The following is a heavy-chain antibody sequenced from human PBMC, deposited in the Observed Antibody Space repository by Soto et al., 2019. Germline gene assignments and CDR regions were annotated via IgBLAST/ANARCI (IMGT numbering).Heavy chain of an antibody. CDR1: GFTFSSHA. J-gene: IGHJ3*01. CDR3: ARDGVPEGAIVGTGAFDV. D-gene: IGHD5-12*01. CDR2: INYSGDTT. Sequence: DVQLVESGGGLLQPGGSLRLACAASGFTFSSHAMTWVRQVPGKGLEWVSTINYSGDTTYYADSVKGRYTTSRDNSKNTRYLQMNSLRAEDTAVYYCARDGVPEGAIVGTGAFDVWGQVTIVTVSS. V-gene: IGHV3-23*04.